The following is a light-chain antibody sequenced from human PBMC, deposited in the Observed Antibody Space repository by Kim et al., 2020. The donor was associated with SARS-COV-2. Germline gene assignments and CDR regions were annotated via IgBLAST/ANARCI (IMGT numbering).Light chain of an antibody. J-gene: IGLJ3*02. CDR2: DVS. V-gene: IGLV2-14*03. CDR1: NNDVGGYNY. CDR3: TSYTRSDTWV. Sequence: GQSITISCTGTNNDVGGYNYVSWYQQHPGKAPKFMIYDVSKRPSGVSDRFSGSKSGNTASLTISGLQAEDEADYYCTSYTRSDTWVFGGGTKLTVL.